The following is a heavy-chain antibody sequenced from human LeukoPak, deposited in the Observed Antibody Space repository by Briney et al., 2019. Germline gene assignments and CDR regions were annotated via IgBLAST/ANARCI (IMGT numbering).Heavy chain of an antibody. CDR1: GFIFSNAW. CDR3: AKDNAYSSGWLYYFDY. V-gene: IGHV3-23*01. D-gene: IGHD6-19*01. J-gene: IGHJ4*02. Sequence: GGSLRLSCAASGFIFSNAWMSWVRQPPGKGLEWVSAISGSGGSTYYADSVKGRFTISRDNSKNTLYLQMNSLRAEDTAVYYCAKDNAYSSGWLYYFDYWGQGTLVTVSS. CDR2: ISGSGGST.